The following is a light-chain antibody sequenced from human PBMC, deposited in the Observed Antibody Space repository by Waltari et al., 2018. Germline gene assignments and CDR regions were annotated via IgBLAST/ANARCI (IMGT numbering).Light chain of an antibody. Sequence: EIVITQSPATLSVSPGARATLSCRASQSISSNLAWYQQKPGQAPRLLIYGASSRATGIPARFSGSGSGTEFTLTISSLQSEDFALYYCQQYNDRPPSTFGQGTKVEAK. V-gene: IGKV3-15*01. CDR2: GAS. CDR3: QQYNDRPPST. J-gene: IGKJ1*01. CDR1: QSISSN.